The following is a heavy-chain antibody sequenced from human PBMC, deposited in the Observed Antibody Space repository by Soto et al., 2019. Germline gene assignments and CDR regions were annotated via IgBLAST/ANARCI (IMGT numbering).Heavy chain of an antibody. Sequence: SETLSLTCTVSGGSISSGGYYWSWIRQHPGKGLEWIGYINYSGSTYYNPPLKSQVTISVVTSKNQFSLKLSSVTAADTAVYCCARAGLLGKIIFFDYWGQGTLVTVSP. CDR2: INYSGST. V-gene: IGHV4-31*01. J-gene: IGHJ4*02. D-gene: IGHD1-26*01. CDR1: GGSISSGGYY. CDR3: ARAGLLGKIIFFDY.